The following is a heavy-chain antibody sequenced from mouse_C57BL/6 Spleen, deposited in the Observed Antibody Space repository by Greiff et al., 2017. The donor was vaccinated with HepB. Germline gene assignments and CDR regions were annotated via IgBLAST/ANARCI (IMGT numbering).Heavy chain of an antibody. CDR3: ARRDSSSWYFDV. Sequence: QVQLQQPGAELVKPGASVKLSCKASGYTFTSYWMQWVKQRPGQGLEWIGDIDPSDSYTNYNQKFKGKATLTVDTSSSTAHMQLSSLTSEDSAVYYCARRDSSSWYFDVWGTGTTVTVSS. D-gene: IGHD1-1*01. CDR1: GYTFTSYW. J-gene: IGHJ1*03. V-gene: IGHV1-50*01. CDR2: IDPSDSYT.